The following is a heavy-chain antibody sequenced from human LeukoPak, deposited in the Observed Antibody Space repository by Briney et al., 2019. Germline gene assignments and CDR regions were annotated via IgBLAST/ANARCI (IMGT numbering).Heavy chain of an antibody. Sequence: GGSLRLSCAASGFTVSSNYMSWVRQAPGKGLEWVSYISSSSSTIYYADSVKGRFTISRDNSKNTLYPQMNSLRAEDTAVYYCARARNWGATFDYWGQGTLVTVSS. J-gene: IGHJ4*02. CDR1: GFTVSSNY. CDR2: ISSSSSTI. CDR3: ARARNWGATFDY. D-gene: IGHD7-27*01. V-gene: IGHV3-48*01.